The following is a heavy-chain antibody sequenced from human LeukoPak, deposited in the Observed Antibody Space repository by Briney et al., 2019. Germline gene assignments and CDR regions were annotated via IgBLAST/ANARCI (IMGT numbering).Heavy chain of an antibody. V-gene: IGHV3-53*01. CDR1: GFTVSSNS. D-gene: IGHD2-15*01. CDR3: ARRAGQYSHPYDY. CDR2: IYSGGNT. J-gene: IGHJ4*02. Sequence: GGSLRLSCTVSGFTVSSNSMSWVRQAPGKGLEWVSFIYSGGNTHYSDSVKGRFTISRDNSKNTLYLQMNSLRAEDTAVYYCARRAGQYSHPYDYWGQGTLVTVSS.